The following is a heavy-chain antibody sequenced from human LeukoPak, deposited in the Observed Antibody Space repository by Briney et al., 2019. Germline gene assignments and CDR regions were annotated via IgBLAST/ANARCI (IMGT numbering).Heavy chain of an antibody. J-gene: IGHJ4*02. CDR1: VFTFEHYG. V-gene: IGHV3-9*01. CDR3: AKASDYGGNEFDY. Sequence: GGSLRLSCAASVFTFEHYGMHWVRQVPGKGLEWVSYITWNSGFKAYADSVEGRFAISRDNAQNSLYLQMNSLTGDDTAFYYCAKASDYGGNEFDYWGQGTLVSVSS. CDR2: ITWNSGFK. D-gene: IGHD4-23*01.